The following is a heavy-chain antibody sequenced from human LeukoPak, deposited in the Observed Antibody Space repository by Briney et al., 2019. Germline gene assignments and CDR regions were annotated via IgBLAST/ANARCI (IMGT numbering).Heavy chain of an antibody. CDR3: AMKAVPRPRLHDAFDF. V-gene: IGHV3-23*01. CDR1: GFTFSSYA. Sequence: PGGSLRLSCVASGFTFSSYAMSWVRQAPGKGLEWVSAISGSASSTYHADSVKGRFTISRDNSKNTLYLQMNSLRADDTAVYYCAMKAVPRPRLHDAFDFWGQGTVVSVSS. D-gene: IGHD5-24*01. J-gene: IGHJ3*01. CDR2: ISGSASST.